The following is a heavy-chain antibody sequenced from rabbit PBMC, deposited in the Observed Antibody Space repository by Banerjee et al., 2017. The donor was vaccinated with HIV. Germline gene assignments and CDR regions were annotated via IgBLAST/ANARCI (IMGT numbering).Heavy chain of an antibody. CDR3: ARDGYAGYSDAIDL. CDR2: IYTSSGST. CDR1: GFDISSYH. Sequence: QSLEESGGDLVKPGASLRLTCTASGFDISSYHMCWVRQAPGKGLEWIACIYTSSGSTWYASWAKGRFTISTTSSTTVTLQMTSLTAADTATYFCARDGYAGYSDAIDLWGQGTLVTVS. V-gene: IGHV1S40*01. D-gene: IGHD7-1*01. J-gene: IGHJ3*01.